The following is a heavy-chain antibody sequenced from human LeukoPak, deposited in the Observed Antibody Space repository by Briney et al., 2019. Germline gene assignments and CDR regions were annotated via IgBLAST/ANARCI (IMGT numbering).Heavy chain of an antibody. CDR1: GFTFSSYS. CDR2: ISSSSSYI. CDR3: ARFLGYYGIYYMDV. Sequence: NPGGSLRLSCAASGFTFSSYSMNWVRQAPGKGLEWVSSISSSSSYIYYADSVKGRFTISRDNAKNSLYLQMNSLRAEDTAVYYCARFLGYYGIYYMDVWGKGTTVTVSS. D-gene: IGHD3-3*01. J-gene: IGHJ6*03. V-gene: IGHV3-21*04.